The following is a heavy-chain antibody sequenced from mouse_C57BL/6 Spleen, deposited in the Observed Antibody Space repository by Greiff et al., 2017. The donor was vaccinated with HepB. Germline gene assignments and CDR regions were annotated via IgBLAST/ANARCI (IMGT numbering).Heavy chain of an antibody. V-gene: IGHV5-6*01. CDR1: GFTFSSYG. J-gene: IGHJ1*03. CDR2: ISSGGSYT. CDR3: ARSPGGRYFDV. D-gene: IGHD1-1*02. Sequence: VQVVESGGDLVKPGGSLKLSCAASGFTFSSYGMSWVRQTPDKRLEWVATISSGGSYTYYPDSVKGRFTISRDNAKNTLYLQMSSLKSEDTAMYYCARSPGGRYFDVWGTGTTVTVSS.